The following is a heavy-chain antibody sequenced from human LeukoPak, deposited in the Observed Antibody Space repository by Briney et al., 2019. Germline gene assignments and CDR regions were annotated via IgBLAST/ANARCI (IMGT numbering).Heavy chain of an antibody. CDR2: IYHSGST. D-gene: IGHD6-19*01. CDR1: GGSFSGYY. V-gene: IGHV4-34*01. Sequence: SETLSLTCAVYGGSFSGYYWSWIRQPPGKGLEWIGSIYHSGSTYYNPSLKSRVTISVDTSKNQFSLKLSSVTAADTAVYYCARVPAMGGPYSSGLGSTVRRNYYFDYWGQGILVTVSS. J-gene: IGHJ4*02. CDR3: ARVPAMGGPYSSGLGSTVRRNYYFDY.